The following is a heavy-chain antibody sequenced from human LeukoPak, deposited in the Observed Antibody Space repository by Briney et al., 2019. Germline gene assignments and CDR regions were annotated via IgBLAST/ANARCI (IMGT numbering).Heavy chain of an antibody. V-gene: IGHV3-33*01. J-gene: IGHJ4*02. D-gene: IGHD5-18*01. CDR1: GFIFSSYA. CDR2: IWYDGSNK. Sequence: GGSLRLSCAASGFIFSSYAMHWVRQAPGKGPEWVAIIWYDGSNKYYAESVEGRFTITRDNSKNTLYLQMNSLRAEDTAVYSCARGLGYSYGYGIDYWGQGTLVIASS. CDR3: ARGLGYSYGYGIDY.